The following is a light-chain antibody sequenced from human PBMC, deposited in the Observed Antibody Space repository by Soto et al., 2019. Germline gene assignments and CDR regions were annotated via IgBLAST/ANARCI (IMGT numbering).Light chain of an antibody. CDR1: SSDVGSYNL. Sequence: QSALTQPASVSGSPGQSITISCTGTSSDVGSYNLVSWYHQHPGKAPKLIIYDVSNRPSGVSNRFSGSKSGNTASLTISGLRADDEADYFCSSFTNTNTLIFGGGTKLTVL. V-gene: IGLV2-14*02. CDR2: DVS. J-gene: IGLJ2*01. CDR3: SSFTNTNTLI.